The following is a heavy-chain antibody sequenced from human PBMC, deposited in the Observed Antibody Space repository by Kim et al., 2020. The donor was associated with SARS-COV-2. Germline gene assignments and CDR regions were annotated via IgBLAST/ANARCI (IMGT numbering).Heavy chain of an antibody. CDR2: IWYDGSNK. D-gene: IGHD4-4*01. J-gene: IGHJ4*02. V-gene: IGHV3-33*01. CDR3: ARGDYTVTSNYFGY. CDR1: GFTFSSYG. Sequence: GGSLRLSCAASGFTFSSYGMHWVRQAPGKGLEWVAVIWYDGSNKYYADSVKGRFTISRDNSKNTLYLQMNSLRAEDTAVYYCARGDYTVTSNYFGYWGQGTLVTVSS.